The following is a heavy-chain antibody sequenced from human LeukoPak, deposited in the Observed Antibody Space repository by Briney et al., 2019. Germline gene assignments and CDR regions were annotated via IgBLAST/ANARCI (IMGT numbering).Heavy chain of an antibody. CDR3: AREGNGGNPETVDGMDV. CDR1: GFTVSSNY. J-gene: IGHJ6*02. D-gene: IGHD4-23*01. V-gene: IGHV3-66*02. Sequence: GGSLRLSCAASGFTVSSNYMSWVRQAPGKGLEWVSVIYSGGSTYYADSVKGRFTISRDNSKNTLYLQMNSLRAEDTAVYYCAREGNGGNPETVDGMDVWGQGTTVTVSS. CDR2: IYSGGST.